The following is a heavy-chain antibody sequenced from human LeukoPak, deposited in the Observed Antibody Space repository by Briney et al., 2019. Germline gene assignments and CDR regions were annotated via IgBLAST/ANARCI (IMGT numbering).Heavy chain of an antibody. CDR2: IYYSGST. CDR1: GGSISSSSYY. J-gene: IGHJ3*02. Sequence: SETLSLTCTVSGGSISSSSYYWGWIRQPPGKGLEWIGSIYYSGSTYYNPSLKSRVTISVDTSKNQFSLKLSSVTAADTAVYYCASQYYYDSSGYSLNAFDIWGQGTMVAVSS. V-gene: IGHV4-39*07. CDR3: ASQYYYDSSGYSLNAFDI. D-gene: IGHD3-22*01.